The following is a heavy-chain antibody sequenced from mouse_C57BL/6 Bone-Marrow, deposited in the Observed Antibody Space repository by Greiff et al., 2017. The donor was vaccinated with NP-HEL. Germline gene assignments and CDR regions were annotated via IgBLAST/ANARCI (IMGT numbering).Heavy chain of an antibody. CDR1: GFTFSDYG. Sequence: EVQGVESGGGLVKPGGSLKLSCAASGFTFSDYGMHWVRQAPEKGLEWVAYISSGSSTIYYADTVKGRFTISRDNAKHTLFLQMTSLRSEDTAMYYCARRGDYDYDGGSWFAYWGQGTLVTVSA. V-gene: IGHV5-17*01. J-gene: IGHJ3*01. CDR2: ISSGSSTI. D-gene: IGHD2-4*01. CDR3: ARRGDYDYDGGSWFAY.